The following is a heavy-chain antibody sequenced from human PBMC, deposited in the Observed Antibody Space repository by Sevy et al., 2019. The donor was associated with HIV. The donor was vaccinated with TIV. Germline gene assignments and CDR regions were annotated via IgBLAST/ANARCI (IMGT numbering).Heavy chain of an antibody. J-gene: IGHJ4*02. CDR2: IRSKANSYAT. V-gene: IGHV3-73*01. Sequence: GGSLRLSCAASGFTFSGSAMHWVRQASGKGLEWAGRIRSKANSYATAYAASVKGRFTISRDDSKNTAYLQMNSLKTEDTAVYYCTRLYYDSSGYYKNFDYWGQGTLVTVSS. CDR3: TRLYYDSSGYYKNFDY. CDR1: GFTFSGSA. D-gene: IGHD3-22*01.